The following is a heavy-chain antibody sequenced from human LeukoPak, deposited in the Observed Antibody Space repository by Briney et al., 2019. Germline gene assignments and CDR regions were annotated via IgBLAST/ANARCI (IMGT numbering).Heavy chain of an antibody. CDR3: ARVLVRGSGSYSAVVTANAFDY. D-gene: IGHD3-10*01. CDR1: GYTFTSYD. V-gene: IGHV1-2*02. Sequence: GASVKVSCKASGYTFTSYDINWVRQATGQGLEWMGWINPNSGGTNYAQKFQGRVTMTRDTSISTAYMELSRLRSDDTAVYYCARVLVRGSGSYSAVVTANAFDYWGQGTLVTVSS. CDR2: INPNSGGT. J-gene: IGHJ4*02.